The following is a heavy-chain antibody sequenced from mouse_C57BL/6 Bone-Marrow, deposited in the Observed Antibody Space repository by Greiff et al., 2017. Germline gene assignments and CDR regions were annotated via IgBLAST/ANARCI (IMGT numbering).Heavy chain of an antibody. Sequence: EVQLQQSGPVLVKPGASVKMSCKASGYTFTDYYMNWVKQSHGKSLEWIGVINPYNGGTSYNQKFKGKATLTVDKSSITAYMELNSLTSEDSAVYYCARLLLRVDYWGQGTTLTVSS. D-gene: IGHD1-1*01. CDR2: INPYNGGT. CDR1: GYTFTDYY. V-gene: IGHV1-19*01. J-gene: IGHJ2*01. CDR3: ARLLLRVDY.